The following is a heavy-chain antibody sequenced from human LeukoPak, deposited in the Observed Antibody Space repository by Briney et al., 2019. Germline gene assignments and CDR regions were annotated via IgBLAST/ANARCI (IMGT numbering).Heavy chain of an antibody. CDR3: AIIYPTSSNPVDY. CDR2: IYYSGST. J-gene: IGHJ4*02. Sequence: SETLSLTCTVSGGSISSRSYYWGWIRQPPGKGLEWIGTIYYSGSTYYNPSLKSRVTISADTSKKQCSLKLTSVTAADTAVYYCAIIYPTSSNPVDYWGQGTLVTVSS. V-gene: IGHV4-39*01. CDR1: GGSISSRSYY. D-gene: IGHD3-10*01.